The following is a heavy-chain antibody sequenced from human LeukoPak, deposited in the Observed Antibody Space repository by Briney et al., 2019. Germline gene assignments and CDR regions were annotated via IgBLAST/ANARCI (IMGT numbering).Heavy chain of an antibody. Sequence: ASVKVSCKASGYTFTSYGISWVRQAPGQGLEWMGWISAYNGNTNYAQKLQGRVTMTTDTSTNTAYMEVRSLRSDDTAIYYCARERYSSGPRSMDVWGKGTTVTVS. V-gene: IGHV1-18*01. D-gene: IGHD6-25*01. CDR3: ARERYSSGPRSMDV. CDR2: ISAYNGNT. J-gene: IGHJ6*03. CDR1: GYTFTSYG.